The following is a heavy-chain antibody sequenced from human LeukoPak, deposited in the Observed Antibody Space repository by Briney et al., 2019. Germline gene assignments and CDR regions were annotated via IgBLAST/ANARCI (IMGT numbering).Heavy chain of an antibody. D-gene: IGHD3-9*01. Sequence: PSETLSLTCTVSGGSISSYYWSWIRHPPGKGLEWIGYIYYSGSTNYNPFLKSRVTISVDTSKNQFSLKLSSVTAADTAVYYCARQDWASDAFDIWGQGTMVTVSS. CDR2: IYYSGST. V-gene: IGHV4-59*08. CDR1: GGSISSYY. CDR3: ARQDWASDAFDI. J-gene: IGHJ3*02.